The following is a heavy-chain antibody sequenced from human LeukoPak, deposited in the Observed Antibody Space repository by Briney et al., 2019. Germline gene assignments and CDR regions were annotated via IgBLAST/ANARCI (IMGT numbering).Heavy chain of an antibody. J-gene: IGHJ4*02. CDR2: IRSKANSYAT. Sequence: GGSLRLSCAASGFTFSGSAMHWVRQASGKGLEWVGRIRSKANSYATAYAASVKGRFTISRDNSKNTLYLQMNSLRAEDTAVYYCAKDWVPIQPYDYDSSGYSYFDYWGQGTLVTVSS. D-gene: IGHD3-22*01. CDR3: AKDWVPIQPYDYDSSGYSYFDY. V-gene: IGHV3-73*01. CDR1: GFTFSGSA.